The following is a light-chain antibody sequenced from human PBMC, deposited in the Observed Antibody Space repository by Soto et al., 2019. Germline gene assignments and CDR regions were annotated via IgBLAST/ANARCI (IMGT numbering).Light chain of an antibody. V-gene: IGLV2-23*02. J-gene: IGLJ3*02. CDR1: SSDVGGYDY. Sequence: QSALTQPASVSGSPGQSITISCTGTSSDVGGYDYVSWYQLHPGKAPKLMVFEVTKRPSGVSNRFSASKSGNTASLTISGVQPEDEADYYCCSYAGSTTGVFGGGTKVTVL. CDR3: CSYAGSTTGV. CDR2: EVT.